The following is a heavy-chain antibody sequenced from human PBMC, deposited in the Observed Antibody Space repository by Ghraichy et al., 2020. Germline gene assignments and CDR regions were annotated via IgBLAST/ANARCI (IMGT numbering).Heavy chain of an antibody. CDR2: IRSEAYGETT. CDR3: TREWGSGSAFYYYFIDV. Sequence: GGSLRLSCSASGFTFGDYALSWVRQAPGKGLEWVGLIRSEAYGETTEYAASVKGRFTISRDDSKSIAYLQMNRLKTEDTAVYYCTREWGSGSAFYYYFIDVWGKGTTVTVSS. V-gene: IGHV3-49*04. J-gene: IGHJ6*03. D-gene: IGHD3-22*01. CDR1: GFTFGDYA.